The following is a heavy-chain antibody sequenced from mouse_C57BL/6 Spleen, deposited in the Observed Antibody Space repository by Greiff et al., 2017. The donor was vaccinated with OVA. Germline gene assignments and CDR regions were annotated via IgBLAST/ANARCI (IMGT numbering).Heavy chain of an antibody. CDR3: ARRDYGNSHWYFDV. J-gene: IGHJ1*03. D-gene: IGHD2-1*01. CDR1: GYAFSSYW. V-gene: IGHV1-80*01. CDR2: IYPGDGDT. Sequence: QVQLQQSGAELVKPGASVKISCKASGYAFSSYWMNWVKQRPGKGLEWIGQIYPGDGDTNYNGKFKGKATLTADKSSSTAYMQLSSLTSEDSAVYFGARRDYGNSHWYFDVWGTGTTVTVSS.